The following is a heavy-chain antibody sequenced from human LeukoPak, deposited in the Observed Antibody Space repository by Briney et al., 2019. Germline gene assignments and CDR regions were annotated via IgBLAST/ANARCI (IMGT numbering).Heavy chain of an antibody. V-gene: IGHV4-59*12. D-gene: IGHD7-27*01. CDR1: GGSISSFH. J-gene: IGHJ4*02. Sequence: SQTLSLTCTVSGGSISSFHWSWIRQPPGKGLEWIGYVYYTGSTNYNPSLKSRVTISVDTSKNQFSLKLSSVTAADAAVYYCARGLGYWGQGTLVTVSS. CDR2: VYYTGST. CDR3: ARGLGY.